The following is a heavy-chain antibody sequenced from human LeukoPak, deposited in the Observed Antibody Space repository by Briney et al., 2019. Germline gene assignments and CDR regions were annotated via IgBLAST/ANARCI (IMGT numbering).Heavy chain of an antibody. CDR3: ARGGLYDSSGFYLYFDL. J-gene: IGHJ2*01. Sequence: SETLSLTCAVSGGSISSGGYSWSWIRQPPGKGLECVGYIYHSGSTYYNPSLKSRVTISVDRSKNQFSLNLTSVTAADTAVYYCARGGLYDSSGFYLYFDLWGRGTLVTVSS. V-gene: IGHV4-30-2*01. CDR1: GGSISSGGYS. CDR2: IYHSGST. D-gene: IGHD3-22*01.